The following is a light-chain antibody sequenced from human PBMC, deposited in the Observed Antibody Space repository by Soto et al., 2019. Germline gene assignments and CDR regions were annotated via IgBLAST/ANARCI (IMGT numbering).Light chain of an antibody. J-gene: IGKJ4*01. CDR2: GAS. CDR1: QSVSSNY. CDR3: QQYGTSPLT. V-gene: IGKV3-20*01. Sequence: IVLTQSPGTLSLSPGERATLSCRASQSVSSNYLAWYQQEPGQAPRLLIYGASSRATGIPDRFSGSGSGTDFTLTISRLEPEDSAVYYCQQYGTSPLTFGGGTKV.